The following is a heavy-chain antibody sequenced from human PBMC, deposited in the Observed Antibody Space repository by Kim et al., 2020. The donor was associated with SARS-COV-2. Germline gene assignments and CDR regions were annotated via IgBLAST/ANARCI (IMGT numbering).Heavy chain of an antibody. J-gene: IGHJ6*02. Sequence: GGSLRLSCAASGFTFSSYGMHWVRQAPGKGLEWVAVIWYDGSNKYYADSVKGRFTISRDNSKNTLYLQMNSLRAEDTAVYYCARAAAGFGLPPHVYYYYYYGVDVWGQGTTGTVSS. V-gene: IGHV3-33*01. CDR3: ARAAAGFGLPPHVYYYYYYGVDV. D-gene: IGHD3-16*01. CDR2: IWYDGSNK. CDR1: GFTFSSYG.